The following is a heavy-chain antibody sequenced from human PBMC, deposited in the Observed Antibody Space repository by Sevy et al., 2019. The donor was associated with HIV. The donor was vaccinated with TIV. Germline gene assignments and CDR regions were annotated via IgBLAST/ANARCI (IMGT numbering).Heavy chain of an antibody. D-gene: IGHD5-18*01. CDR2: ISSSSTI. CDR1: GFTFSDYW. V-gene: IGHV3-48*01. J-gene: IGHJ4*02. CDR3: ARDGEDTAMDFDY. Sequence: GGSLRLSCTASGFTFSDYWMSWVRQAPGKGLEWVSYISSSSTIYYADSVKGRFTISRDNAKNSLYLQMNSLRAEDTAVYYCARDGEDTAMDFDYWGQGTLVTVSS.